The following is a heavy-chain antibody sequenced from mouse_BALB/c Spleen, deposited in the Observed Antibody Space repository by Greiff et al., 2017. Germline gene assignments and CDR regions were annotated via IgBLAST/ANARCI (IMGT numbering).Heavy chain of an antibody. J-gene: IGHJ2*01. D-gene: IGHD2-10*02. CDR2: IYYSGTI. V-gene: IGHV3-5*02. CDR1: GISITTGNYR. Sequence: EVQLVESGPGLVKPSQTVSLTCTVTGISITTGNYRWSWLRQFPGNKLEWIGYIYYSGTITYNPSLTSRTTITRDTSKNQFFLEMNSLTAEDTATYYCAVWSPYYFDYWGQGTTLTVSS. CDR3: AVWSPYYFDY.